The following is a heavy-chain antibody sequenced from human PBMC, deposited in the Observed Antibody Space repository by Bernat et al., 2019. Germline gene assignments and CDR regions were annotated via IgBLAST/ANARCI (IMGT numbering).Heavy chain of an antibody. CDR2: ISGSGGTT. D-gene: IGHD4-17*01. CDR1: GFTFSSYA. Sequence: EVQLVESGGGLVQPGGSLRLSCAASGFTFSSYAMSWVRQAPGKGLEWVSAISGSGGTTYYADSVKGRFTISRDNSKNSLYLQMSSLRAEDTAVFYCVRNLVDSGDYGHAFDIWGQGTMVTVSS. CDR3: VRNLVDSGDYGHAFDI. J-gene: IGHJ3*02. V-gene: IGHV3-23*04.